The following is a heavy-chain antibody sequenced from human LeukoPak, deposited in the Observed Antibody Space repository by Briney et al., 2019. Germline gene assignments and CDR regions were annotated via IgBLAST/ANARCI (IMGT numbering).Heavy chain of an antibody. CDR1: GYTFTVYY. V-gene: IGHV1-2*02. CDR2: INPNSGGT. Sequence: ASVKVSCKASGYTFTVYYMHWVRQAPGQGLEWMGWINPNSGGTNYAQKFQGRVTMTRDTSISTAYMELSRLRSDDTAVYYCARVGSRIVGATKILDYWGQGTLVTVSS. CDR3: ARVGSRIVGATKILDY. J-gene: IGHJ4*02. D-gene: IGHD1-26*01.